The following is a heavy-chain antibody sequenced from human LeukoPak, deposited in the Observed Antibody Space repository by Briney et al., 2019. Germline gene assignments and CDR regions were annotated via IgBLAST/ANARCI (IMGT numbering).Heavy chain of an antibody. CDR2: IYHRGST. D-gene: IGHD2-2*01. Sequence: SETLSLTCAVSGYSISSGYYWGWIRQPPGKGLEWIGSIYHRGSTYYNPSLKSRVTISVDMSKNQFSLRLSSMTAADTAVYYCARGRPAEYCSSTSCTRWFDPWGQGTLVTVSS. CDR1: GYSISSGYY. V-gene: IGHV4-38-2*01. J-gene: IGHJ5*02. CDR3: ARGRPAEYCSSTSCTRWFDP.